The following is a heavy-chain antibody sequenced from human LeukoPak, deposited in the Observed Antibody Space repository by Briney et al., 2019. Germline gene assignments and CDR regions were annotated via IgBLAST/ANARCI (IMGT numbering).Heavy chain of an antibody. CDR1: GGFISTYY. J-gene: IGHJ5*02. CDR2: IYTSGST. V-gene: IGHV4-4*07. CDR3: ARDFSGGYDRTWFDP. Sequence: PSETLSLTCTVSGGFISTYYWSWIRQPAGKGLEWIGRIYTSGSTNYNPSLKSRVTMSVDTSKNQFSLNLISVTAADTAVYYCARDFSGGYDRTWFDPWGQGTLVTVSS. D-gene: IGHD1-26*01.